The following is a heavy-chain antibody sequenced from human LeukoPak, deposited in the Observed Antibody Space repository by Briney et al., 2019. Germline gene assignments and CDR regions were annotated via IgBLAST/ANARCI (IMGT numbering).Heavy chain of an antibody. J-gene: IGHJ5*02. Sequence: SETLSLTCTVSGGSISSSSYYWGWIRQPPGKGLEWIGSIYYSGSTYYNPSLKSRVTISVDTSKNQFSLKLSSVTAADTAMYYCAKIYCSSTSCTAFDPWGQGTLVTVSS. D-gene: IGHD2-2*01. CDR1: GGSISSSSYY. V-gene: IGHV4-39*07. CDR3: AKIYCSSTSCTAFDP. CDR2: IYYSGST.